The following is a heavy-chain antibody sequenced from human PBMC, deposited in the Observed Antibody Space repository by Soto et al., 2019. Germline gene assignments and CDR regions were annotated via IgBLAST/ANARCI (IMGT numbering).Heavy chain of an antibody. D-gene: IGHD3-3*01. J-gene: IGHJ4*02. Sequence: QPQLQESGPGLVKPPETLSLTCTVSGGSISSSSHYWGWIRQSPGRHLEWIGSSYYRGSTHYNPSLKTRVTISVDTSKNQVSLKVYSVTAADTAVYYCATADGFGVVNPFFEYWGQGILVTVSS. CDR2: SYYRGST. CDR3: ATADGFGVVNPFFEY. CDR1: GGSISSSSHY. V-gene: IGHV4-39*01.